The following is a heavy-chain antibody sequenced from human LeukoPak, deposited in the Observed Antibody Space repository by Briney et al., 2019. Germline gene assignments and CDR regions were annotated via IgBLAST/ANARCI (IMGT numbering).Heavy chain of an antibody. CDR1: RFTFSSYA. CDR2: ISSTDVAT. CDR3: AKRRGLELLYYYYMDV. V-gene: IGHV3-23*01. D-gene: IGHD1-7*01. J-gene: IGHJ6*03. Sequence: GGSLRLSCAASRFTFSSYAISWVRQAPGKGLEWVSTISSTDVATYYADSVKGRFTISRDDSKNTLYLQMNSLRAEDTAVYYCAKRRGLELLYYYYMDVWGKGTTVTVSS.